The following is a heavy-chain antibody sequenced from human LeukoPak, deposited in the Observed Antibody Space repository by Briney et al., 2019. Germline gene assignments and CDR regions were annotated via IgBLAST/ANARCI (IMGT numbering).Heavy chain of an antibody. Sequence: TGGSLRLSCAASGFTFSSYGMHWVRQAPGKGLEWVAVISYDGSNKYYADSVKGRFTISRDNSKNTLYLQMNSLRAEDTVVYYCAKVRRRNTMAAGDFDYWGQGTLVTVSS. V-gene: IGHV3-30*18. CDR3: AKVRRRNTMAAGDFDY. D-gene: IGHD3-10*01. J-gene: IGHJ4*02. CDR2: ISYDGSNK. CDR1: GFTFSSYG.